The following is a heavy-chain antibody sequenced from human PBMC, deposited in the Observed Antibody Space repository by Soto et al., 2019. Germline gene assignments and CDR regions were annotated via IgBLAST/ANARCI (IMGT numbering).Heavy chain of an antibody. CDR2: MNPNSGNT. Sequence: ASVKVSCKASGYTFTRYTMNWVRQAPGQRLEWMGWMNPNSGNTGYAQKFQGRVTMTRNTSISTAYMELSSLRSEDTAVYYCARGSYYDFWSGLTSYGMDVWGQGTTVTVSS. J-gene: IGHJ6*02. D-gene: IGHD3-3*01. V-gene: IGHV1-8*01. CDR1: GYTFTRYT. CDR3: ARGSYYDFWSGLTSYGMDV.